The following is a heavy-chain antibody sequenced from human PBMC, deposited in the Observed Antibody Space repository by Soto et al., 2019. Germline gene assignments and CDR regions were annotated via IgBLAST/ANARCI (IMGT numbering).Heavy chain of an antibody. V-gene: IGHV3-30-3*01. Sequence: QVQLVESGGGVVQPGRSLRLSCAASGFTFSSYAMHWVRQAPGKGLEWVAVISYDGSNKYYADSVKGRFTISRDNSKNSLYLQMNSLRAEDTAVYYCARGTSSGWYVIRAFDYWGQGTLVTVSS. J-gene: IGHJ4*02. D-gene: IGHD6-19*01. CDR2: ISYDGSNK. CDR1: GFTFSSYA. CDR3: ARGTSSGWYVIRAFDY.